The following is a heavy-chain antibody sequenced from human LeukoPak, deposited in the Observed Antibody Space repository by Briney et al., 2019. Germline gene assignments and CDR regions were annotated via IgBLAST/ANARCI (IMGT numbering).Heavy chain of an antibody. CDR2: ISAYNGNT. D-gene: IGHD4-17*01. CDR3: ARVTPIYGDSPPFDY. V-gene: IGHV1-18*01. J-gene: IGHJ4*02. Sequence: ASVKVSCKASGYTFTSYGISWVRQAPGQGLEWMGWISAYNGNTNYAQKLQGRVTMTTDTCTSTAYMELRSLRSDDTAVYYCARVTPIYGDSPPFDYWGQGTLVTVSS. CDR1: GYTFTSYG.